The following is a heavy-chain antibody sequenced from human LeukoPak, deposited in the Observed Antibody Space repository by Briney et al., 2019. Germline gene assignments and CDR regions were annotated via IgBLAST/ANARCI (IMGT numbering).Heavy chain of an antibody. Sequence: ASVKVSCKASGGTFSSYAISWVRQAPGQGLEWMGWINPNSGGTNYAQKFQGRVTMTRDTSISTAYMELSRLRSDDTAVYYCAREDSVAARHAFDIWGQGTMVTVSS. CDR2: INPNSGGT. CDR1: GGTFSSYA. V-gene: IGHV1-2*02. D-gene: IGHD6-6*01. CDR3: AREDSVAARHAFDI. J-gene: IGHJ3*02.